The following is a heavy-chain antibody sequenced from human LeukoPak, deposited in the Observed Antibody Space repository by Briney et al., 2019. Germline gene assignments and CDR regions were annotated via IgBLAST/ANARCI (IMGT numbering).Heavy chain of an antibody. Sequence: GGSLRLSCAASGFTFSSYAMHWVRQAPGKGLEWVAVISYDGSNKYYADSVKGRFTISRDNSKNTLYLQMNSLRAEDTAVYYCARDAYDSSGYYSYYFDYWGQGTLVTVSS. CDR2: ISYDGSNK. CDR3: ARDAYDSSGYYSYYFDY. D-gene: IGHD3-22*01. J-gene: IGHJ4*02. CDR1: GFTFSSYA. V-gene: IGHV3-30-3*01.